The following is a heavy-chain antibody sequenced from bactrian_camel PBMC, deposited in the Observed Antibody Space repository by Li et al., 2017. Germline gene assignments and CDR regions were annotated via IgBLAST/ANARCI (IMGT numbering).Heavy chain of an antibody. D-gene: IGHD6*01. CDR1: GFTVSSVD. CDR2: MKTGDGKT. J-gene: IGHJ6*01. Sequence: HVQLEESGGGLVQPGGSLRLSCVVNGFTVSSVDMYWVRQAPGKGLEWVSTMKTGDGKTSSADSVKGRFTISKDMDKVKKATYLQMDMVQPEDTGVYYCAAGRSYGGSWCVFSHLADFGTWGQGTQVTV. V-gene: IGHV3S1*01. CDR3: AAGRSYGGSWCVFSHLADFGT.